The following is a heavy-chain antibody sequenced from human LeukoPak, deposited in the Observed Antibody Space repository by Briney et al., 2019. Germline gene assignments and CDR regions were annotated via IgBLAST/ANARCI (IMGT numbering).Heavy chain of an antibody. CDR2: IYPSDSDT. J-gene: IGHJ4*02. CDR3: ARLYGDADY. Sequence: GESLKISCKGSGYRFTTYWIGWVRQTPGKGLEWMGIIYPSDSDTRYSPSFQGQVTISADKSISTAYLQWNSLKASETDMYYCARLYGDADYWGQGTLVTVSS. V-gene: IGHV5-51*01. CDR1: GYRFTTYW. D-gene: IGHD4-17*01.